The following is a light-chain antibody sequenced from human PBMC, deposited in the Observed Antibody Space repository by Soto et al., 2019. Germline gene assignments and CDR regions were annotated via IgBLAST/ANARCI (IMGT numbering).Light chain of an antibody. Sequence: DIQMTQSPSSLSASVGDRVTITCRASQSISSYLHWYQQKPGKAPKPLIYAASSLQSGVPSRFSSSGSGTDFTLTISSLQPEDFATYYCQQSYSTLLYTFGQGTKLEVK. J-gene: IGKJ2*01. V-gene: IGKV1-39*01. CDR3: QQSYSTLLYT. CDR1: QSISSY. CDR2: AAS.